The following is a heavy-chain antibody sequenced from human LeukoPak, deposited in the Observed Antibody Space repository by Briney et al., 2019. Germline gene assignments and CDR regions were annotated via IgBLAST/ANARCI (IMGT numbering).Heavy chain of an antibody. J-gene: IGHJ4*02. CDR1: GGSISSGGYS. Sequence: SETLSLTCAVSGGSISSGGYSWSWIRQPPGKGLEWIGYTYHSGSTYYNPSLKSRVTISVDRSKNQFSLKLSSVTAVDTAVYYCARVAEGDCFDYWGQGTLVTVSS. CDR3: ARVAEGDCFDY. V-gene: IGHV4-30-2*01. D-gene: IGHD2-21*02. CDR2: TYHSGST.